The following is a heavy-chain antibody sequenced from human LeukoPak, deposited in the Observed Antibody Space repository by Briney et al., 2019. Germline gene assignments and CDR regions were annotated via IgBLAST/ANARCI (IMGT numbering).Heavy chain of an antibody. J-gene: IGHJ4*02. CDR1: GYTFTDYD. V-gene: IGHV1-2*02. CDR3: ARDLRSSSWYYY. CDR2: MNPTSGNT. D-gene: IGHD6-13*01. Sequence: ASVKVSCKASGYTFTDYDINWVRQASGQGLEWMGWMNPTSGNTGYAQKFQGRVTMTRDTSISTAYMELSRLRSDDTAVYYCARDLRSSSWYYYWGQGTLVTVSS.